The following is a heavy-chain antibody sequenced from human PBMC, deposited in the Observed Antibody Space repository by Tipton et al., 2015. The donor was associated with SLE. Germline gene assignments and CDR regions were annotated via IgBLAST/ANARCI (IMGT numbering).Heavy chain of an antibody. J-gene: IGHJ4*02. CDR2: INHSGST. CDR3: ARGGGSYGHGEDFDY. D-gene: IGHD5-18*01. V-gene: IGHV4-34*01. CDR1: GGSFSGYY. Sequence: TLSLTCAVYGGSFSGYYWSCIRQPPGKGLEWIGEINHSGSTNYNPSLKSRVTISVDTSKNQFSLKLSSVTAADTAVYYCARGGGSYGHGEDFDYWGQGTLVTVSS.